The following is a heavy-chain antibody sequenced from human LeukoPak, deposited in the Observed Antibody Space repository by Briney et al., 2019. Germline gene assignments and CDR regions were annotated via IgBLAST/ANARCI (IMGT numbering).Heavy chain of an antibody. J-gene: IGHJ5*02. CDR3: ARDVAAKNNWFDP. CDR1: GGSISSGGYN. V-gene: IGHV4-31*03. Sequence: SETLSLSCTVSGGSISSGGYNWSWIRPHQGKGLDWIGYIYYSGSTYYNPSLKSRVTISKDTSKNQFSRSLSSWTAAYTAVYYCARDVAAKNNWFDPWGQGTLVTVSS. CDR2: IYYSGST. D-gene: IGHD6-25*01.